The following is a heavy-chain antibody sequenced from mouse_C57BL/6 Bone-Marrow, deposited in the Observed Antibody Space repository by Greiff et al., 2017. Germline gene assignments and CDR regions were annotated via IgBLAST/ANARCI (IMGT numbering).Heavy chain of an antibody. J-gene: IGHJ1*03. V-gene: IGHV14-4*01. CDR3: TTATPCYWYFDV. CDR2: IGPEKGAP. Sequence: EVKLMESGAELVRPGASVTLSCTASGFNIKDDYMHWVKQWPEQGLEWMGWIGPEKGAPEYASKLPGKATITADTSSNTAYLQLSCLTSEDTAVYYVTTATPCYWYFDVWGTGTTVTVSS. CDR1: GFNIKDDY.